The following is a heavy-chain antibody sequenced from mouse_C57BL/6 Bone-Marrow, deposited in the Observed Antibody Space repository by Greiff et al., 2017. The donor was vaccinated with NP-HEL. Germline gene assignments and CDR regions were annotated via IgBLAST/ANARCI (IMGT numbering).Heavy chain of an antibody. V-gene: IGHV14-2*01. CDR3: APTVVAHWYFDV. J-gene: IGHJ1*03. CDR2: IDPEDGET. Sequence: EVQLVESGAELVKPGASVKLSCTASGFNIKDYYMHWVKQRTEQGLEWIGRIDPEDGETKYAPKFQGKATITADTSSNTAYLQLSSLTSEDTAVYYCAPTVVAHWYFDVWGTGTTVTVSS. D-gene: IGHD1-1*01. CDR1: GFNIKDYY.